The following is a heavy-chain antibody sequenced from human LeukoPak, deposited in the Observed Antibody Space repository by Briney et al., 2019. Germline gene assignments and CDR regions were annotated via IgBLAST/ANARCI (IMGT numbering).Heavy chain of an antibody. V-gene: IGHV4-34*01. J-gene: IGHJ4*02. CDR3: ARAKRKSVVPAVTTRSYNWNQPFDY. CDR1: GGSFSGYY. D-gene: IGHD2-2*01. Sequence: PSETLSLTCAVYGGSFSGYYWGWIRQPPGKGLEWIGEINHSGSTNYNPSLKSRVTISVDTSKNQFSLKLSSVTAADTAVYYCARAKRKSVVPAVTTRSYNWNQPFDYWGQGTLVTVSS. CDR2: INHSGST.